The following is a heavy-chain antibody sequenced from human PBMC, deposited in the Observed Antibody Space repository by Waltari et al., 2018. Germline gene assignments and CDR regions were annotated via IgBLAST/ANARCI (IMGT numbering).Heavy chain of an antibody. Sequence: EVQLVESGGGLVQPGGSLRLSCAASGFTFSSYWMSWVRQAPGTGLEWVANIKQDGSEKYEVDSVKGRCTITRDNAKNSLYLQMNSLRAEDTAVYYCARYKSGSYLVRPFDYWGQGTLVTVSS. J-gene: IGHJ4*02. V-gene: IGHV3-7*01. CDR3: ARYKSGSYLVRPFDY. CDR1: GFTFSSYW. D-gene: IGHD1-26*01. CDR2: IKQDGSEK.